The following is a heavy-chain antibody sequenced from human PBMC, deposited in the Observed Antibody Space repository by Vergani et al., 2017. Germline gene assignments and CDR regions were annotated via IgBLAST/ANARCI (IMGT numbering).Heavy chain of an antibody. CDR1: GGTFSSYA. D-gene: IGHD3-10*01. CDR2: IISIFGTA. V-gene: IGHV1-69*12. J-gene: IGHJ6*02. Sequence: QVQLVQSGAEVKKPGSSVKVSCKASGGTFSSYAISWVRQAPGQGLEWMGGIISIFGTANYAQKFQGRVTITADESTSTAYMELSSLRSEDTAVYYCARDHYGSGSYYNYYYYYGMDVWGQGTTVTVSS. CDR3: ARDHYGSGSYYNYYYYYGMDV.